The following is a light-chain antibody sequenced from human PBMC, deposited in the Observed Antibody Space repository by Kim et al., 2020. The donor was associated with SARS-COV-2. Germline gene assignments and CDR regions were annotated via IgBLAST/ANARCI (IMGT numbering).Light chain of an antibody. V-gene: IGKV3-15*01. Sequence: EIVMTQSPATLSVSLGERVTLSCRAGQTVGGNLAWYQQRPGQAPRLLIYDASTRAADVPARFSGSGSGTEFTLTISSLQSEDFAVYYCQQFNNWPFTFGGGTKLDIK. CDR2: DAS. CDR1: QTVGGN. CDR3: QQFNNWPFT. J-gene: IGKJ4*01.